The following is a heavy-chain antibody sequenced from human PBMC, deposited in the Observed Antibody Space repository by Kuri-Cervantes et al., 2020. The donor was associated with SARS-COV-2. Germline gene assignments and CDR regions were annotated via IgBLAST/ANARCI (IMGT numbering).Heavy chain of an antibody. J-gene: IGHJ4*02. V-gene: IGHV3-30*02. Sequence: GGSLRLSCAASGFTFSSYGMHWVRQAPGKGLEWVAFIRYDGSNKYYADSVKGRFTFSRDNAKNSLYLQMNSLRAGDTAVYYCARGNNWNVYDPTYFDYWGQGTLVTVSS. CDR3: ARGNNWNVYDPTYFDY. CDR2: IRYDGSNK. CDR1: GFTFSSYG. D-gene: IGHD1-20*01.